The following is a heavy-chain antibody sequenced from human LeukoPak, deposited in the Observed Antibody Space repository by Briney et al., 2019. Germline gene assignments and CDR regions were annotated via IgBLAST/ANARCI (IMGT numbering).Heavy chain of an antibody. CDR3: ARGGHDHAFDI. CDR1: GFTFTSYW. V-gene: IGHV3-74*01. CDR2: VDIDGTST. J-gene: IGHJ3*02. D-gene: IGHD1-1*01. Sequence: GGSLRLSCAASGFTFTSYWMHWVRQAPGKGLVWLSRVDIDGTSTIYADSVKGRFTISGDNAKNTVYLQINSLRAEDTAVYYCARGGHDHAFDIWGQGTGVTVSS.